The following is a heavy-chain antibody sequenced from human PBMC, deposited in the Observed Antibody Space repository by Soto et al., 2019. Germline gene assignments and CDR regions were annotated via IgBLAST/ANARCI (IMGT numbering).Heavy chain of an antibody. V-gene: IGHV4-30-4*01. CDR2: IYYGGNT. CDR1: GGSISNGYYY. Sequence: QVQLQESGPGLVKPSETLSLTCNVFGGSISNGYYYWSWIRQPPGKGLQYIGYIYYGGNTNYNPSLKSRLTMSIDRSANHFSLTLTSVTAADTAVYYCARVSGHYYYGVDVWGQGTTVIVSS. J-gene: IGHJ6*02. CDR3: ARVSGHYYYGVDV.